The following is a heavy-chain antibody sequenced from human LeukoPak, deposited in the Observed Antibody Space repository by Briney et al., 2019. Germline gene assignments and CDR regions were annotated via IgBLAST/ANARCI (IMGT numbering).Heavy chain of an antibody. Sequence: GGSLRLSCAASGFTFSSYAMSWVRQAPGKGLEWVSAISGSGGSTYYADSVKGRFTISRDNPKNTLYLQMNSLRAEDTAVYYCAKDYYDSSGYSGIDYWGQGTLVTVSS. V-gene: IGHV3-23*01. CDR1: GFTFSSYA. CDR2: ISGSGGST. J-gene: IGHJ4*02. D-gene: IGHD3-22*01. CDR3: AKDYYDSSGYSGIDY.